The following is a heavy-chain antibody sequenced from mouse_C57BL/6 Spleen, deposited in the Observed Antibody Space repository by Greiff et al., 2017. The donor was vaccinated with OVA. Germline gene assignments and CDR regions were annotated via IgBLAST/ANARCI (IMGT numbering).Heavy chain of an antibody. CDR1: GYTFTSYW. Sequence: QVQLQQPGAELVRPGSSVKLSCKASGYTFTSYWMDWVKQRPGQGLEWIGNIYPSDSETHYNQKFKDKATLTVDKSSSTAYMQLSSLTSEDSAVYYCARESYRAYFDYWGQGTTLTVSS. CDR3: ARESYRAYFDY. D-gene: IGHD2-14*01. V-gene: IGHV1-61*01. J-gene: IGHJ2*01. CDR2: IYPSDSET.